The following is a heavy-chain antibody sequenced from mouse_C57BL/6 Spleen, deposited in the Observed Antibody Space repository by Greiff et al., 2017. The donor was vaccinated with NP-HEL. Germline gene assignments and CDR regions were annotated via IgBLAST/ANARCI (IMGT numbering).Heavy chain of an antibody. CDR1: GYTFTGYW. CDR3: ARKGSWDGFVK. V-gene: IGHV1-9*01. D-gene: IGHD1-1*02. CDR2: ILPGSGST. J-gene: IGHJ3*02. Sequence: QVQLQQPGAELMKPGASVKLSCKATGYTFTGYWIEWVKQRPGHGLEWIGEILPGSGSTNYNEKFKGKVTFTADTSSNTADMQRSSLATEDSAIYYCARKGSWDGFVKWSKGTRVTVSA.